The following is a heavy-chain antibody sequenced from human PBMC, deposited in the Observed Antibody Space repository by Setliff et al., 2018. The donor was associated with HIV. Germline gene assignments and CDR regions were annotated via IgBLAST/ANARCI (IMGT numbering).Heavy chain of an antibody. V-gene: IGHV4-59*08. CDR2: TYDSWRT. CDR1: GGPISSYG. Sequence: SETLSLTCTVSGGPISSYGWRWIRQPPGKGLEWIGYTYDSWRTNYNPSLKSRVTISVDTSRNKFYLKLSSVTAADTAVYYCASQPAYSTNWYPPCYFDHWGQGTLVTVSS. CDR3: ASQPAYSTNWYPPCYFDH. D-gene: IGHD6-13*01. J-gene: IGHJ4*02.